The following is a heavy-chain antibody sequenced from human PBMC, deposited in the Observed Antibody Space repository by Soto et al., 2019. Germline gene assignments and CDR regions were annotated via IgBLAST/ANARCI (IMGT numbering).Heavy chain of an antibody. Sequence: PSETRTLNCSVSGGAIRSSNYYWAWIRQLPGKGLEWIGSIDYSGSTYDNPSLKIRVTISVDTSKNHFSLKLGSVTAADTALYYCSRRAPEGFDPWGQGTLVTDSS. CDR1: GGAIRSSNYY. J-gene: IGHJ5*02. CDR2: IDYSGST. V-gene: IGHV4-39*02. CDR3: SRRAPEGFDP.